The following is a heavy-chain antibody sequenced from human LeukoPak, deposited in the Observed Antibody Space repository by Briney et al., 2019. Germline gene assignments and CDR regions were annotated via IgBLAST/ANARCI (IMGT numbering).Heavy chain of an antibody. Sequence: ASVKVSCKASAYTFSNYGFNWVRQAPGQGLEWMGWISAYNGNTKYAQKLQGRFTMSTDTSTSTAYMELRSLTSDDTAVYYCARGGLYYDSTGYYYYWGQGTLVTVSS. CDR1: AYTFSNYG. D-gene: IGHD3-22*01. CDR3: ARGGLYYDSTGYYYY. CDR2: ISAYNGNT. V-gene: IGHV1-18*01. J-gene: IGHJ4*02.